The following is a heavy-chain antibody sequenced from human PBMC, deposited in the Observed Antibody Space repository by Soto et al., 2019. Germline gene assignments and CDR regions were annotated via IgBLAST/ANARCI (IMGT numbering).Heavy chain of an antibody. CDR2: MYYSGTT. CDR1: GGSIRSYF. CDR3: VRDELLWFGESSPRGMDV. V-gene: IGHV4-59*01. Sequence: ETLSLTCTVSGGSIRSYFWGWIRQPPGKGLEWIGRMYYSGTTDYNPSLKSRVTISIDTSKNQFSMKLGSVTSADTAVYYCVRDELLWFGESSPRGMDVWGQGTTVTVSS. D-gene: IGHD3-10*01. J-gene: IGHJ6*02.